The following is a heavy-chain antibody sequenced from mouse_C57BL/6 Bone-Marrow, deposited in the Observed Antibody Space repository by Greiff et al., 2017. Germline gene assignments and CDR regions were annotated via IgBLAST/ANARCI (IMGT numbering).Heavy chain of an antibody. CDR1: GFSLTSYG. V-gene: IGHV2-6-1*01. CDR2: IWSDGST. CDR3: ARHVGGSSYAMDY. J-gene: IGHJ4*01. D-gene: IGHD1-1*01. Sequence: VKLMESGPGLVAPSQSLSITCTVSGFSLTSYGVHWVRQPPGKGLEWLVVIWSDGSTTYNSALKSRLSISKDNSKSQVFLKMNSLQTDDTAMYYCARHVGGSSYAMDYWGQGTSVTVSS.